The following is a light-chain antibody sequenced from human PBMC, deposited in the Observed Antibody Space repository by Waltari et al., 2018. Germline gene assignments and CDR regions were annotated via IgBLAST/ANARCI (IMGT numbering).Light chain of an antibody. J-gene: IGLJ1*01. CDR1: RSDLGPHTY. CDR3: NSYTNSGTYV. Sequence: QSALTQPASVSGSPGQSITISCTGTRSDLGPHTYLSWYQQRPGKAPDLIIFDVSNRPSGVSIRFSGSKSGNTASLTISGLQAEDEADYYCNSYTNSGTYVFGSGTKVTVL. CDR2: DVS. V-gene: IGLV2-14*03.